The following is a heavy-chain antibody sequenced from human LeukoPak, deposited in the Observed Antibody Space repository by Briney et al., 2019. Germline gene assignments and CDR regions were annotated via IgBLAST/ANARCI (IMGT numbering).Heavy chain of an antibody. D-gene: IGHD2-8*01. V-gene: IGHV3-23*01. Sequence: GGSLRLSCAASGFTFSSYAMSWVRQAPGKWLEWVSTISAGGGSTDYADSVKGWFTISRDNSKTTLYLQMNSLRAEDTAVYYCAKDRGHCVNGVCHNYYYMDVWGKGTTVTVSS. J-gene: IGHJ6*03. CDR2: ISAGGGST. CDR1: GFTFSSYA. CDR3: AKDRGHCVNGVCHNYYYMDV.